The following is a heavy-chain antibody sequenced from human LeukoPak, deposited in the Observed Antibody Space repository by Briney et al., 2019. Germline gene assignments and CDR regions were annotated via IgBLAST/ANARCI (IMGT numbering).Heavy chain of an antibody. Sequence: SETLSLTCTVSGGSISSYYWSWIRQPPGKGLEWIGYIYYSGSTNYNPSLKSRVTISVDTSKNQFSLKLSSVTAADTAVYYCARAINKDTMIVVVDAFDIWGQGTMVTVSS. CDR1: GGSISSYY. V-gene: IGHV4-59*01. D-gene: IGHD3-22*01. CDR2: IYYSGST. J-gene: IGHJ3*02. CDR3: ARAINKDTMIVVVDAFDI.